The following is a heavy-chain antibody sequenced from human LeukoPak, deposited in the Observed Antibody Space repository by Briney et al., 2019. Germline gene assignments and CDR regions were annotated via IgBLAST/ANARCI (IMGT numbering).Heavy chain of an antibody. CDR2: ISYDGSNK. CDR3: ARDRESSGWPYYFDY. Sequence: QPGGSLRLSCAASGFTFSSYAMHWVRQAPGKGLEWVAVISYDGSNKYYADSVKGRFTISRDNSKNTLYLQMNSLRAEDTAVYYCARDRESSGWPYYFDYWGQGTLVTVSS. J-gene: IGHJ4*02. CDR1: GFTFSSYA. V-gene: IGHV3-30-3*01. D-gene: IGHD6-19*01.